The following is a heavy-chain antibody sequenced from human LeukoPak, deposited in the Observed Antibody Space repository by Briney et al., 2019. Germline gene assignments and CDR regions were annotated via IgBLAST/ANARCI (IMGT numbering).Heavy chain of an antibody. J-gene: IGHJ4*02. V-gene: IGHV3-30*03. CDR2: ISYDGSNK. Sequence: PGRSLRLSCAASGFTFSSYGMHWVRQAPGKGLEWVAVISYDGSNKYYADSVKGRFTITRDNAKNSLYLQMNSLRDEDTAVYYCARDQSTQWELLLPRGPFIYWGQGTLVTVSS. D-gene: IGHD1-26*01. CDR3: ARDQSTQWELLLPRGPFIY. CDR1: GFTFSSYG.